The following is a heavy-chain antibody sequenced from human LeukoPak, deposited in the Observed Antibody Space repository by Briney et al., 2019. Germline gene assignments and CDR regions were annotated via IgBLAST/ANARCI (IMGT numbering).Heavy chain of an antibody. Sequence: GGSLRLSCAASGFTFSSYSMNWVRQAPGKGLELVSSISSSSSYIYYADSVKGRFTISRDNAKNSLYLQMNSLRAEDTAVYYCARDRYYYYYMDVWGKGTTVTVSS. CDR3: ARDRYYYYYMDV. V-gene: IGHV3-21*01. CDR1: GFTFSSYS. J-gene: IGHJ6*03. CDR2: ISSSSSYI.